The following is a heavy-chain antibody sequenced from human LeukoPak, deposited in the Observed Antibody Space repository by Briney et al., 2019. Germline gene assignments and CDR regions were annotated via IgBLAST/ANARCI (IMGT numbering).Heavy chain of an antibody. J-gene: IGHJ4*02. Sequence: SETLSLTCTVSGASISSYYWSWIRQPPGKGLEWIDSGSTNYNPSLKSRVTISVDTSKNQFSLNLRSVTAADTAVYYCARGGNYNFDYWGQGTQVTVSS. D-gene: IGHD3-16*01. CDR2: SGST. CDR3: ARGGNYNFDY. CDR1: GASISSYY. V-gene: IGHV4-59*01.